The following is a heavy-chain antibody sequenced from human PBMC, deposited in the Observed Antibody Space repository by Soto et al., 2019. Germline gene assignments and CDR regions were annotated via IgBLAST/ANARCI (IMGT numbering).Heavy chain of an antibody. CDR1: GFTFRSFT. CDR2: ISSNSAYI. Sequence: KPGGSLRLSCAASGFTFRSFTMNWVRQAPGKGLEWVSTISSNSAYIYYTDALRGRFTISRDNAKNSLHLQMNGLRAEDTAVYYCTRDASRDSSARGWFDPWGPGTLVTVS. D-gene: IGHD6-13*01. V-gene: IGHV3-21*01. CDR3: TRDASRDSSARGWFDP. J-gene: IGHJ5*02.